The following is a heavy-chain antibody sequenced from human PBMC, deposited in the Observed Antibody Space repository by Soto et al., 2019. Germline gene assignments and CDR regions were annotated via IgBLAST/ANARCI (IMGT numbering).Heavy chain of an antibody. V-gene: IGHV5-51*01. J-gene: IGHJ3*02. CDR3: ARHLTESNYCYKGPNDAFEI. Sequence: GEPLEMTCTVYAYRSSTYWIGWVRQMPGKGLEWMGVIYPGDSDTRYSPSFEGQVSISADKSTSTAYLQWDSLKASDTAIYYCARHLTESNYCYKGPNDAFEIWGQVTMFTVSS. D-gene: IGHD3-16*02. CDR1: AYRSSTYW. CDR2: IYPGDSDT.